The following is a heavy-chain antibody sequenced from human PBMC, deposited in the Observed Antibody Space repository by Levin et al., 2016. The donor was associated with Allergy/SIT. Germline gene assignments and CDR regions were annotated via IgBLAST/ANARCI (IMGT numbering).Heavy chain of an antibody. CDR1: GYTFTSYG. CDR2: ISAYNGNT. D-gene: IGHD3-22*01. Sequence: ASVKVSCKASGYTFTSYGISWVRQAPGQGLEWMGWISAYNGNTNYAQKLQGRVTMTTDTSTSTAYMELRSLRSDDTAVYYCARRRTYYYDSSGYYSDDAFDIWGQGTMVTVSS. V-gene: IGHV1-18*01. J-gene: IGHJ3*02. CDR3: ARRRTYYYDSSGYYSDDAFDI.